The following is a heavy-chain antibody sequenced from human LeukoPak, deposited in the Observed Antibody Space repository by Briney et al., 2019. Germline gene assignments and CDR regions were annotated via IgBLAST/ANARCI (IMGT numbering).Heavy chain of an antibody. Sequence: GESLKISCKGSGDSFTSYWIGWVRHMPGKGLEWMAIIYPGDSDTRYGPSFQGQVTISADKSITTAYLQWSSLKASDTAMYYCARPREVNDAFDVWGQGTMVTLSS. V-gene: IGHV5-51*01. CDR1: GDSFTSYW. J-gene: IGHJ3*01. CDR2: IYPGDSDT. CDR3: ARPREVNDAFDV.